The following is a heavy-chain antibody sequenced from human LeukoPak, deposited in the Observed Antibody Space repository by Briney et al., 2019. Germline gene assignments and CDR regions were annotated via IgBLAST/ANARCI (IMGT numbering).Heavy chain of an antibody. CDR3: ARHVSSSRVAFDI. D-gene: IGHD2/OR15-2a*01. CDR1: GYSFTSYW. J-gene: IGHJ3*02. V-gene: IGHV5-51*01. Sequence: KGGESLKISCKGSGYSFTSYWIGWVRQMPGKGLEWMGIIYPGDSDTRYSPSFQGQVTISADKSISTAYLQWSSLKASDTAMYYCARHVSSSRVAFDIWGQGTMVTVSS. CDR2: IYPGDSDT.